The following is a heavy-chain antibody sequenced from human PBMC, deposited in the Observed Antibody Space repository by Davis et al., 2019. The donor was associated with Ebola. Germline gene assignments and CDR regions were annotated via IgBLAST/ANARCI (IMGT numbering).Heavy chain of an antibody. D-gene: IGHD6-13*01. V-gene: IGHV3-30*04. CDR2: ISYDGSNK. J-gene: IGHJ6*02. Sequence: GGSLRLSCAASGFTFSSYAMHWVRQAPGKGLEWVAVISYDGSNKYYADSVKGRFTISRDNSKNTLYLQMNSLRAEDTAVYYCARSWQQLMFGMDVWGQGPRSPSP. CDR1: GFTFSSYA. CDR3: ARSWQQLMFGMDV.